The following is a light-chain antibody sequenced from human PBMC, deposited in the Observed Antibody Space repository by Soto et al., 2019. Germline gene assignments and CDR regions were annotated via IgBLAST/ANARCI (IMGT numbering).Light chain of an antibody. CDR3: QQYGSSPRT. CDR2: GAS. Sequence: EIVLPQSPGTLSLSPGDIATLSCRASQSVSSNSLAWYQQKCGQAPKLLIYGASIRATGIPDRFSGSGSGTDFTLTISRLKPEDFAVYYCQQYGSSPRTFGHGTRVEIK. CDR1: QSVSSNS. J-gene: IGKJ1*01. V-gene: IGKV3-20*01.